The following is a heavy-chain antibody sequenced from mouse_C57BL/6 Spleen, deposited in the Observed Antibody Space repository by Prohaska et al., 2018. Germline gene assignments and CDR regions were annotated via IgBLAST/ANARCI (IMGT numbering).Heavy chain of an antibody. J-gene: IGHJ2*01. Sequence: QVQLQQLGAELVKPGASVKMSCTASGYTFTSYWITWVKQRPGQGLEWIGDIYPGSGSTNYNAKVKSKSTLTVDTSSSTAYMQLRCLASEGSAVYYCARSEAIDYWGQGTTLTVSS. CDR3: ARSEAIDY. CDR1: GYTFTSYW. V-gene: IGHV1-55*01. CDR2: IYPGSGST.